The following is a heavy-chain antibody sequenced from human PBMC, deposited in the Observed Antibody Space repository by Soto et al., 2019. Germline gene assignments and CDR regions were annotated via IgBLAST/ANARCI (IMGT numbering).Heavy chain of an antibody. Sequence: GASVKVSCKASGGTFSSYTISWVRQAPGQGLEWMGRIIPILGIANYAQKFQGRVTITADKSTSTAYMELSSLRSEDTAVYYCARGDTAMDPVDYWGQGTLVTVSS. V-gene: IGHV1-69*02. D-gene: IGHD5-18*01. CDR3: ARGDTAMDPVDY. CDR2: IIPILGIA. J-gene: IGHJ4*02. CDR1: GGTFSSYT.